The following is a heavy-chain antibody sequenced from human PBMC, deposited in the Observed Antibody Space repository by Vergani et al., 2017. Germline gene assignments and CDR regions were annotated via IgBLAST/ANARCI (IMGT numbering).Heavy chain of an antibody. CDR2: IWYDGSKE. CDR3: ARSGYCAHGVCYMTYYYYMDV. J-gene: IGHJ6*03. Sequence: QVQLVESGGGVVQPGGSLRLSCGASGFTFSNYGMHWVRPAPGKGLEWVAFIWYDGSKEYYADSVKGRFTISRDNSKNTLYLQMNNLRAADTAVYYCARSGYCAHGVCYMTYYYYMDVWGKGTAVTVSS. CDR1: GFTFSNYG. V-gene: IGHV3-33*01. D-gene: IGHD2-8*01.